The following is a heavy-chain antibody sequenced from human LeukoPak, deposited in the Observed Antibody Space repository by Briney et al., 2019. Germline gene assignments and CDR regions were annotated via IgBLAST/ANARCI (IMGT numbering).Heavy chain of an antibody. CDR3: AKGGGYKGEAFDI. V-gene: IGHV3-23*01. Sequence: GGSLRLSCAASGFTFSSYTIKWVRQAPGKGLEWVSEISGSGDNTYYADSVKGRFTISRDNSKNTLYLQMNSLRAEDTAVYYCAKGGGYKGEAFDIWGQGTMVTVSS. CDR2: ISGSGDNT. CDR1: GFTFSSYT. J-gene: IGHJ3*02. D-gene: IGHD5-24*01.